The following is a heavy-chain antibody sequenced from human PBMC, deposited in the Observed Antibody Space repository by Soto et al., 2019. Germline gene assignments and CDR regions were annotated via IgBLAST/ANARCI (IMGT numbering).Heavy chain of an antibody. D-gene: IGHD3-10*01. CDR2: IIPIFGTA. CDR1: GGTFSSYA. CDR3: ATPLFLAPGPRGDAFDI. J-gene: IGHJ3*02. Sequence: SVKVSCKASGGTFSSYAISWVRQAPGQGLEWMGGIIPIFGTANYAQKFQGRVTITADKSTSTAYMELSSLRSEDTAVYYCATPLFLAPGPRGDAFDIWGQGTMVTVSS. V-gene: IGHV1-69*06.